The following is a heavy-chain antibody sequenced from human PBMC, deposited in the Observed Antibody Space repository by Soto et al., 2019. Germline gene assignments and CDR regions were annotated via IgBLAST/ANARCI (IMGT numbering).Heavy chain of an antibody. Sequence: QVQLVESGGGVVQPGRSLRLSCAASGFTFSSYAMHWFRQAPGKGLEWVAVISFDGSKQYYADSVQGRVTISRDNAMLYLQLNSRMAEDTVIYYGARGDAYYCDPGGRRGDYWGQGTLVTVSS. CDR3: ARGDAYYCDPGGRRGDY. V-gene: IGHV3-30-3*01. J-gene: IGHJ4*02. D-gene: IGHD3-22*01. CDR2: ISFDGSKQ. CDR1: GFTFSSYA.